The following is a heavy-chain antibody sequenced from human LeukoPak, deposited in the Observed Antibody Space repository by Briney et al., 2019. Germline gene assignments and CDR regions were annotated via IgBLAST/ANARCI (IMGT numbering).Heavy chain of an antibody. CDR2: MNPNRGNT. CDR3: ARGFSPIAAQY. J-gene: IGHJ4*02. D-gene: IGHD6-6*01. CDR1: GYTFTRYD. Sequence: GASVKVSCRASGYTFTRYDIKCVPEATGQGLEGMGWMNPNRGNTGYAQKFQGRDTMTRNTSISTAYMELSSLRSEDTGVYYCARGFSPIAAQYWGQGTLVTVSS. V-gene: IGHV1-8*01.